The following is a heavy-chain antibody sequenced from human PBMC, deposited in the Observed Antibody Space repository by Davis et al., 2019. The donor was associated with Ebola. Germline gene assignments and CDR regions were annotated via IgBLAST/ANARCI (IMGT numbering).Heavy chain of an antibody. V-gene: IGHV3-30*03. CDR2: ISYDGITK. D-gene: IGHD3/OR15-3a*01. CDR3: TRGDYYFDY. J-gene: IGHJ4*02. CDR1: TLTFGVDA. Sequence: GGSLRLSCAASTLTFGVDAMSWVRRAPGKGLEWVAIISYDGITKDYADSVKGRFTISRDNSKNTLYLQMNSLRPEDTAVYYCTRGDYYFDYWGQGTLVTVSS.